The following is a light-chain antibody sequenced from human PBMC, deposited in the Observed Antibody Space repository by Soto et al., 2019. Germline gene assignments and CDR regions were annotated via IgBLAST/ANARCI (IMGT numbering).Light chain of an antibody. Sequence: DIQLTQSPSTLPASVGDRVTITCRASQGISSYLGWYQQKPGKAPKLLIYDASSLESGVPSRFSGSGSGTEFTLTISSLQPDDFATYYCQQYNSYSWTFGQGTKVDIK. V-gene: IGKV1-5*01. CDR2: DAS. CDR3: QQYNSYSWT. J-gene: IGKJ1*01. CDR1: QGISSY.